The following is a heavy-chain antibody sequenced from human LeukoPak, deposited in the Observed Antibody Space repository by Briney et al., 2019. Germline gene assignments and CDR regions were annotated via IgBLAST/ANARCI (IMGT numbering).Heavy chain of an antibody. V-gene: IGHV1-46*01. CDR1: VYTFISNY. D-gene: IGHD3-10*01. CDR3: ARDNSVRDEAWWFNP. CDR2: ISPSGGST. J-gene: IGHJ5*02. Sequence: ASVKVSCTAFVYTFISNYMHWVRHAPGQGPEWMGVISPSGGSTNYAQKFQGRVTLTRDMSTSTDYLELSSLRSEDTAVYYCARDNSVRDEAWWFNPWGQGTLVTVSS.